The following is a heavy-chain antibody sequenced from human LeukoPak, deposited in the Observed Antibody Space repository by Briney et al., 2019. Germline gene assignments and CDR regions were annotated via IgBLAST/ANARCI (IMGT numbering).Heavy chain of an antibody. CDR1: GYTYTSYG. D-gene: IGHD1-26*01. Sequence: ASVKVSCKASGYTYTSYGISWLRQAPGQRVEWMEWISAYNGNTNHAQKLQGRVTMTTDTSTSTAYMELRSLRSDDTAVYYCARDHTSIVGATDFDYWGQGTLVTVSS. J-gene: IGHJ4*02. CDR2: ISAYNGNT. CDR3: ARDHTSIVGATDFDY. V-gene: IGHV1-18*01.